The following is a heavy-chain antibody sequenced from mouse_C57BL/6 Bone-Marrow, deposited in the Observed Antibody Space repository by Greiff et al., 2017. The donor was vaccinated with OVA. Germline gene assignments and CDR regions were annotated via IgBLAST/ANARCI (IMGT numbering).Heavy chain of an antibody. D-gene: IGHD2-9*01. Sequence: EVQLKESGPELVKPGASVKISCKASGYSFTGYYMNWVKQSPEKSLEWIGEINPSTGGTTYNQKFKAKATLTVDKSSSTAYMQLKSLTSEDSAVYYCASLLCLPYWYFDVWGKGTTVTVSS. V-gene: IGHV1-42*01. CDR2: INPSTGGT. CDR3: ASLLCLPYWYFDV. J-gene: IGHJ1*03. CDR1: GYSFTGYY.